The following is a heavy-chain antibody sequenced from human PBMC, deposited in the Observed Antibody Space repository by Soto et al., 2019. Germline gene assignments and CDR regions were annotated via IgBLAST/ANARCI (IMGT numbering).Heavy chain of an antibody. CDR1: GGSFSGYY. V-gene: IGHV4-34*01. CDR3: ARVMDYACFDY. D-gene: IGHD4-17*01. CDR2: INHSGST. J-gene: IGHJ4*02. Sequence: SETLSLTCAVYGGSFSGYYWSWIRQPPGKGLEWIGEINHSGSTNYNPSLKSRVTISVDTSKNQFSLKLGSVTAADTAVYYCARVMDYACFDYWGQGTLVTVSS.